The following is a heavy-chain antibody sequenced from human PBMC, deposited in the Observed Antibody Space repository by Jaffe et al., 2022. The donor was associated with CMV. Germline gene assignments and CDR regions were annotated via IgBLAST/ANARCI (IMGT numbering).Heavy chain of an antibody. Sequence: QVQLVESGGGVVQPGRSLRLSCAASGFTFSSYGMHWVRQAPGKGLEWVAVISYDGSNKYYADSVKGRFTISRDNSKNTLYLQMNSLRAEDTAVYYCAKTFVTGTHFDYWGQGTLVTVSS. J-gene: IGHJ4*02. D-gene: IGHD1-20*01. CDR2: ISYDGSNK. CDR3: AKTFVTGTHFDY. V-gene: IGHV3-30*18. CDR1: GFTFSSYG.